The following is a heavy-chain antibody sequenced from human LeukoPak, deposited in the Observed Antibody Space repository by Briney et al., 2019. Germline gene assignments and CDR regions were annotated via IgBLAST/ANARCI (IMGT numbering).Heavy chain of an antibody. D-gene: IGHD5-12*01. CDR1: GYTFTIYG. Sequence: ASVKVSCKASGYTFTIYGTSWVRQAPGQGREWMGWISAYKGNRNYAKKLQGRITMTTDTSTSTAYMELRSLRSDDTAAYYCARDHIVATTDDAFDIWSQGTMVTVSS. CDR3: ARDHIVATTDDAFDI. CDR2: ISAYKGNR. J-gene: IGHJ3*02. V-gene: IGHV1-18*01.